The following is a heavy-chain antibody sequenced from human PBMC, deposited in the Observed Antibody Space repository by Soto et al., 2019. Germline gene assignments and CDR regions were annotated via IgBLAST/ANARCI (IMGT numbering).Heavy chain of an antibody. V-gene: IGHV5-10-1*01. J-gene: IGHJ6*02. D-gene: IGHD5-18*01. CDR1: GYSFTSYW. Sequence: GESLKISCKGSGYSFTSYWISWVRQMPGKGLEWMGRIDPSDSYTNYSPSFQGHVTISADKSISTAYLQWSSLKASDTAMYYCARPLTHYQRDTRGFHYGMDVWGQGITVAVS. CDR2: IDPSDSYT. CDR3: ARPLTHYQRDTRGFHYGMDV.